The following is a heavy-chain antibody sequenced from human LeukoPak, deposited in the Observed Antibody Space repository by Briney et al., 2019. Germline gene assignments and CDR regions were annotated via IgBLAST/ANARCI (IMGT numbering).Heavy chain of an antibody. V-gene: IGHV3-23*01. Sequence: GGSLRLSCAASGFTFSSYAMSWVRQAPGKGLEWVSAISGSGGSTYYADSVKGRFTISRDNSKNTLYLQMNSLGAEDTAVYYCAKDRGAYYGSGSYWYYWGQGTLVTVSS. J-gene: IGHJ4*02. CDR3: AKDRGAYYGSGSYWYY. D-gene: IGHD3-10*01. CDR1: GFTFSSYA. CDR2: ISGSGGST.